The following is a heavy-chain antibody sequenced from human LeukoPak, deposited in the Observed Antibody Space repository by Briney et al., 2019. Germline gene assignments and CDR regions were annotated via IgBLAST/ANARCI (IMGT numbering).Heavy chain of an antibody. V-gene: IGHV4-59*12. CDR3: ASVYDSSGYYPF. J-gene: IGHJ4*02. CDR1: GGSISNYY. CDR2: IHYSGST. D-gene: IGHD3-22*01. Sequence: PSETLSLTCIVSGGSISNYYWSWIRQSPGKGLEWMGYIHYSGSTNYNPSLKSRVTTSVDTSKKQFSLKLSSVTAADTAVYYCASVYDSSGYYPFWGQGTLVTVSS.